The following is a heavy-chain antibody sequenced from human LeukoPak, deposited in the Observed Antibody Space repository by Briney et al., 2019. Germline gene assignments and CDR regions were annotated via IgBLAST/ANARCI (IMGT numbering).Heavy chain of an antibody. J-gene: IGHJ3*02. CDR3: ARPLKFPDLWNAFDI. CDR1: RFIFSNYA. Sequence: GGSLRLSCAASRFIFSNYAIPWVRQAPGKGLHWVAVISSDGSNTYYADSVKGRFTISRDNSKNTLYLQMDSLRTEDTAVYYCARPLKFPDLWNAFDIWGQGTLVTVSS. CDR2: ISSDGSNT. V-gene: IGHV3-30-3*01. D-gene: IGHD3-3*01.